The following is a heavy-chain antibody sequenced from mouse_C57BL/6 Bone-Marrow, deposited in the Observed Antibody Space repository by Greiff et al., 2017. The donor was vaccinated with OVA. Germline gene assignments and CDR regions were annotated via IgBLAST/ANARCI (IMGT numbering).Heavy chain of an antibody. V-gene: IGHV1-82*01. Sequence: LEESGPELVKPGASVKISCKASGYAFCSSWMNWVKQRPGKGLEWIGRIYPGDGDTNYNGKFKGKATLTADKSSSTAYMQLSSLTSEDSAVYFCARRRESYYYGSSPRWYFDVWGTGTTVTVSS. D-gene: IGHD1-1*01. CDR2: IYPGDGDT. J-gene: IGHJ1*03. CDR3: ARRRESYYYGSSPRWYFDV. CDR1: GYAFCSSW.